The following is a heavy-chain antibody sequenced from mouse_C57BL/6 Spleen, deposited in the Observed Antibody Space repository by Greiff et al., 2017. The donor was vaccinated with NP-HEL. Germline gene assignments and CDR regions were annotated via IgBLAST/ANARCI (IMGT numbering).Heavy chain of an antibody. V-gene: IGHV1-55*01. CDR2: LYPGSGST. CDR1: GYTFTSYW. D-gene: IGHD2-4*01. J-gene: IGHJ1*03. Sequence: QVQLQQPGAELVKPGASVKMSCKASGYTFTSYWITWVKQRPGQGLEWIGDLYPGSGSTNYNEKFKSKATLTVDTSSSTAYMQLSSLTSEDSAVYYCARSYYDYDWYFDVWGTGTTVTVSS. CDR3: ARSYYDYDWYFDV.